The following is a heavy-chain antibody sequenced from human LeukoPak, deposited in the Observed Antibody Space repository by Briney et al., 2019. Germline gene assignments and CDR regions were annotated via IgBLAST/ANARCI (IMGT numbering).Heavy chain of an antibody. CDR3: AREDGVLRTDNWCDP. CDR1: GFTFSSHA. CDR2: IKQDGSEK. J-gene: IGHJ5*02. V-gene: IGHV3-7*01. Sequence: GGSLRLSCAASGFTFSSHAMSWVRQAPGKGLEWVANIKQDGSEKYYVDSVKGRFTISRDNAKNSLYLQMNSLRAEDTAVYYCAREDGVLRTDNWCDPWGQGTLVNVSS. D-gene: IGHD2-8*02.